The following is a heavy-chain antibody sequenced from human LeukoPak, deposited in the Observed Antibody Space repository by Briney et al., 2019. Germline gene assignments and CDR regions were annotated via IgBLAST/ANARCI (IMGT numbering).Heavy chain of an antibody. CDR1: GFTFSSYG. CDR2: IRYDGSNK. CDR3: ATEGCSTSCYLFDY. D-gene: IGHD2-2*01. Sequence: GGSLRLSCAASGFTFSSYGMHWVRQAPGKGLEWVAFIRYDGSNKYYADSEKGRFTISRDNSKNTLYLQMNSLRAEDTAVYYCATEGCSTSCYLFDYWGQGTLVTVSS. V-gene: IGHV3-30*02. J-gene: IGHJ4*02.